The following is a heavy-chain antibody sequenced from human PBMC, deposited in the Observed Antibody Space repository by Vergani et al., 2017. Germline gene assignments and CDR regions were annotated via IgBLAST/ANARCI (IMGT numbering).Heavy chain of an antibody. CDR1: GGTFSSYA. J-gene: IGHJ6*03. Sequence: QVQLVQSGAEVKKPGYSVKVSCKASGGTFSSYAISWVRQAPGQGLEWMGRIIPILGIANYAQKFQGRVTITADKSTSTAYMELSSLRSEDTAVYYCAIYLDAVVAATADYYYYYRDVWGKGTTVTVSS. D-gene: IGHD2-15*01. CDR2: IIPILGIA. V-gene: IGHV1-69*04. CDR3: AIYLDAVVAATADYYYYYRDV.